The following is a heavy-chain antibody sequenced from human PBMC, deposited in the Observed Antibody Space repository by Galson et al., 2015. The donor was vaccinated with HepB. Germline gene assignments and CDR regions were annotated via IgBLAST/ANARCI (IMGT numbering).Heavy chain of an antibody. Sequence: SLRLSCAASGFSFSSYGMHWVRQAPGKGLEWVAVIWYDGSNKNYADSVKGRFTISRDNSKNTLYLQMNSLRAEDTAVYYCAKRLSSSSSSYYYYGMDVWGQGTTVTVSS. J-gene: IGHJ6*02. CDR2: IWYDGSNK. CDR1: GFSFSSYG. CDR3: AKRLSSSSSSYYYYGMDV. D-gene: IGHD6-6*01. V-gene: IGHV3-33*06.